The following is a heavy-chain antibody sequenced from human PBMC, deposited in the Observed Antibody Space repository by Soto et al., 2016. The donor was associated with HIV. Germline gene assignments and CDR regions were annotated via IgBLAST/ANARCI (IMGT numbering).Heavy chain of an antibody. D-gene: IGHD6-19*01. CDR2: IKQDGSEK. CDR3: MVETVADINY. Sequence: EVQLVESGGGLVQPGGSLRLSCAASGFTFSYFWMTWVRQAPGKGLEWVAYIKQDGSEKYYVDSVKGRFTISRDNAKNSLYLQMNSLRAEDTAVYYCMVETVADINYWGQGTLGPPSPQ. CDR1: GFTFSYFW. J-gene: IGHJ4*02. V-gene: IGHV3-7*02.